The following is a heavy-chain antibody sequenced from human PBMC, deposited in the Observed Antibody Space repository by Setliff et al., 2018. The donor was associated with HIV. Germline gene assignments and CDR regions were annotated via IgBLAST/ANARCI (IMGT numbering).Heavy chain of an antibody. CDR1: GGSISNSRYY. D-gene: IGHD6-19*01. J-gene: IGHJ4*02. CDR3: ARDPSGWYRGNYFDY. Sequence: SETLSLTCTVSGGSISNSRYYWSWIRQPPGKGLEWIGSIYYSGSTYYNPSLKSRVTISVDTSKNQFSLKLRSVTAADTAVYFCARDPSGWYRGNYFDYWGQGTLVTVSS. V-gene: IGHV4-39*07. CDR2: IYYSGST.